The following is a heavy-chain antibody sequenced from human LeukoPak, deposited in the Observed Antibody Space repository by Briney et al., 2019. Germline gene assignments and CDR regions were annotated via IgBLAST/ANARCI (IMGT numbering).Heavy chain of an antibody. Sequence: SETLSLTCAVSGGSISSYYWSWIRQPPRKGLEWIGYISYSGSTNYNPSLASRVTISVDTSKNQFSLKLSSVTSADTAVYYCARVETDWAFDYWGQGTLVTVSS. V-gene: IGHV4-59*01. D-gene: IGHD5-18*01. CDR3: ARVETDWAFDY. CDR2: ISYSGST. CDR1: GGSISSYY. J-gene: IGHJ4*02.